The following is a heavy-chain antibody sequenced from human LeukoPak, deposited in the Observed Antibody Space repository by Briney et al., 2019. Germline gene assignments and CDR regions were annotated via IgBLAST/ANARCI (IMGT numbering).Heavy chain of an antibody. Sequence: GASVKVSCKASGYSFRDNYIHWMRQAPGQGLEWMGWINPKSGGTKYAQKFQGRVTMTRSRDTSISTAYMELNRLTSDDTAIYYCAREVVLFVSWFDPWGQGTLVTVSS. V-gene: IGHV1-2*02. J-gene: IGHJ5*02. D-gene: IGHD2-15*01. CDR2: INPKSGGT. CDR3: AREVVLFVSWFDP. CDR1: GYSFRDNY.